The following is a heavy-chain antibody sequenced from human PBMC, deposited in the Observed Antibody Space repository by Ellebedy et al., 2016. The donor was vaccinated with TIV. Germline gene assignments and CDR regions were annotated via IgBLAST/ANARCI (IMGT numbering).Heavy chain of an antibody. V-gene: IGHV3-33*01. J-gene: IGHJ4*02. CDR2: IWYDGSAM. CDR1: GITFRTYG. Sequence: GGSLRLXCEVSGITFRTYGMHWVRQAPGKGLEWVAVIWYDGSAMYYADSVRGRFTVSRDNSKNKLYLEMNSLRAEDTAVYYCARGRDDYGEHGCDSWGQGTLVTVSS. CDR3: ARGRDDYGEHGCDS. D-gene: IGHD4-17*01.